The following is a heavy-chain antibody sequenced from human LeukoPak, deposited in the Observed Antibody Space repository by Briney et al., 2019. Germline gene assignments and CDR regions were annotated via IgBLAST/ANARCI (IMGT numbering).Heavy chain of an antibody. V-gene: IGHV3-21*01. J-gene: IGHJ4*02. Sequence: GGSLRLSCAASGFTFESFGMNWVRQAPGKGLEWVSGISYSGRSTYYTDSVKGRFTISRDNAKNSLYLQMNSLRAEDTAVYYWARVWSPPYTSNWPDYFDYWGQGALVTVSS. CDR2: ISYSGRST. CDR3: ARVWSPPYTSNWPDYFDY. D-gene: IGHD6-13*01. CDR1: GFTFESFG.